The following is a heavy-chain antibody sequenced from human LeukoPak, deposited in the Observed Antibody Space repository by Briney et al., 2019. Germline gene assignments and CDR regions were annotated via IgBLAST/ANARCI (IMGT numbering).Heavy chain of an antibody. Sequence: SETLSLTCTVSGGSVSSSSYYWGWVRQPPGKGLEWIGSIYYSGSTYYNPSLKSRVTTSVDTSKNQFSLKLSSVTAADTAVYYCTRVLSSSWLFDAFDIWGQGTMVTVSP. CDR3: TRVLSSSWLFDAFDI. CDR2: IYYSGST. J-gene: IGHJ3*02. D-gene: IGHD6-13*01. CDR1: GGSVSSSSYY. V-gene: IGHV4-39*07.